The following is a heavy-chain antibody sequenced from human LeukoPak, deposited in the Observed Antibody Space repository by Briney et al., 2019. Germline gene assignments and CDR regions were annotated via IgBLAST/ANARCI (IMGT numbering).Heavy chain of an antibody. V-gene: IGHV3-21*06. CDR1: GFTFSSYT. Sequence: PGGSLRLSCAASGFTFSSYTMNWVRQAPGKGLEWVSAISSSSSYIYYADSVKGRFTISRHNAKSSLYLQMNSLRAEDTAVYYCARDLGGYGDYGTNFDYWGQGTLVTVSS. CDR3: ARDLGGYGDYGTNFDY. CDR2: ISSSSSYI. J-gene: IGHJ4*02. D-gene: IGHD4-17*01.